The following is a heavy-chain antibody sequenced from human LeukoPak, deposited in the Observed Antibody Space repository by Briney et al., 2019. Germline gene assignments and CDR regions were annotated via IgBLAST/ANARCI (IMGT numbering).Heavy chain of an antibody. J-gene: IGHJ6*02. CDR3: ARDEDYDILTGGNMDV. V-gene: IGHV1-24*01. CDR1: GYTLTELS. D-gene: IGHD3-9*01. CDR2: FDPEDGET. Sequence: ASVKVSCKVSGYTLTELSMHWVRQAPGKGLEWMGGFDPEDGETIYAQKFRGRVTITRDTSASTAYMELGSLRSEDTAVYYCARDEDYDILTGGNMDVSGQGTTVTVSS.